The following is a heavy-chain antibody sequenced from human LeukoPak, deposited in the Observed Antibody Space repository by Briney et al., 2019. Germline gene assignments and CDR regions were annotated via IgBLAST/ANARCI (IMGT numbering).Heavy chain of an antibody. CDR3: ARDPGVVVPVYYFDY. Sequence: ASVKVSCKASGYTFTSYGISWVRQAPGQGLEWMGWISAYNGNTNYAQKLQGRVTMTTDTSTSTAYMELRSLRSDDTAVYYCARDPGVVVPVYYFDYWGQGTLVTVSS. CDR2: ISAYNGNT. CDR1: GYTFTSYG. V-gene: IGHV1-18*01. D-gene: IGHD3-22*01. J-gene: IGHJ4*02.